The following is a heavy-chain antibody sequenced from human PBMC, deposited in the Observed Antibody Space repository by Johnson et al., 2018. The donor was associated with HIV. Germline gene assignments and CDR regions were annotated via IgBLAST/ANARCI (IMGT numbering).Heavy chain of an antibody. Sequence: VQLVESGGDLVQPGGSLRLSCAASGFTFSSYAMSWVRQAPGKGLEWVSAISGSGGSTYYADSVKGRFTISRDNSKNTLYLQMNSLRAEDTAVYYCEKPRAAAGGAFDIWGQGTMVTVSS. CDR2: ISGSGGST. CDR3: EKPRAAAGGAFDI. D-gene: IGHD6-13*01. CDR1: GFTFSSYA. V-gene: IGHV3-23*04. J-gene: IGHJ3*02.